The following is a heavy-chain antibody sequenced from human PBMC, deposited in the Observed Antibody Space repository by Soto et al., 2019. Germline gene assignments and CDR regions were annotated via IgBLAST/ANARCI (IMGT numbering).Heavy chain of an antibody. CDR3: ARDAPLVCTIFGVVEYYGMDV. CDR2: IYYSGST. CDR1: GGSISSGDYY. Sequence: QVQLQESGPGLVKPSQTLSLTCTVSGGSISSGDYYWSWIRQPPGKGLEWIGYIYYSGSTYYTPSLKSRVTISVDTSKNQFSLKLSSVTAADTAVYYCARDAPLVCTIFGVVEYYGMDVWGQGTTVTVSS. D-gene: IGHD3-3*01. V-gene: IGHV4-30-4*01. J-gene: IGHJ6*02.